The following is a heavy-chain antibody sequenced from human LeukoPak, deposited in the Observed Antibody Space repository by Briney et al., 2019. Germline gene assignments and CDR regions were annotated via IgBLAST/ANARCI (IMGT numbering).Heavy chain of an antibody. CDR3: AKESLTGPLFDY. V-gene: IGHV1-69*01. D-gene: IGHD3-9*01. CDR1: GGTFSSYA. CDR2: NIPIFGTA. J-gene: IGHJ4*02. Sequence: SVKVSCKASGGTFSSYAISWVRQAPGQGLEWMGGNIPIFGTANYAQKFQGRVTITADESTSTAYMELSSLRSEDTAVYYCAKESLTGPLFDYWGQGTLVTVSS.